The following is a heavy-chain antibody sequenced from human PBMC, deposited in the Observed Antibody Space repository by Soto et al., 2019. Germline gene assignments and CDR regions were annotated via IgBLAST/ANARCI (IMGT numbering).Heavy chain of an antibody. V-gene: IGHV3-15*01. CDR2: TKSKTDGGTT. J-gene: IGHJ4*02. CDR3: TTVPTILEGYSPFDY. Sequence: LRLSCAASGFTFSNAWMSWVRQAPGKGLEWVGRTKSKTDGGTTDYAAPVKGRFTISRDDSKNTLYLQMNSLKTEDTAVYYCTTVPTILEGYSPFDYWGQGTLVTVSS. D-gene: IGHD3-3*01. CDR1: GFTFSNAW.